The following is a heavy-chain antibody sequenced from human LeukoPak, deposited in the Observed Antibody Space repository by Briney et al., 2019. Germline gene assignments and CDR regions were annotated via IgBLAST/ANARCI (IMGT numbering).Heavy chain of an antibody. V-gene: IGHV1-2*02. J-gene: IGHJ4*02. CDR2: INPNSGGT. CDR3: ARAIAVDDY. CDR1: GYTFTDYY. D-gene: IGHD6-19*01. Sequence: ASVKVSCKASGYTFTDYYIHWVRQAPGQGLEWVGWINPNSGGTNSAQKFQGRVTMTKDTSISTAYMELSRLRSDDTAVYFCARAIAVDDYWGQGTLVTVSS.